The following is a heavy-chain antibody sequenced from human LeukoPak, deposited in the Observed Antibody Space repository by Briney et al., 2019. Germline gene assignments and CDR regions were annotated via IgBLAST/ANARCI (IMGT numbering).Heavy chain of an antibody. J-gene: IGHJ6*02. CDR2: ISSTSTTL. D-gene: IGHD3-9*01. V-gene: IGHV3-48*01. CDR1: GFTFSSYA. Sequence: GGSLRLSCAASGFTFSSYAMSWVRQAPGKGLEWVSYISSTSTTLYYADSVRGRFTISRDNAKNSLYLQMNSPRAEDTAVYYCARLEEDYDILTGYYPRPDYGMDVWGQGTTVTVSS. CDR3: ARLEEDYDILTGYYPRPDYGMDV.